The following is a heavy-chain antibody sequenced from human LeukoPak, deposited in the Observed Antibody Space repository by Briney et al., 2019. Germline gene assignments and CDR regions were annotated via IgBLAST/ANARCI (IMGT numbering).Heavy chain of an antibody. J-gene: IGHJ4*02. CDR3: TRMTTGHDY. Sequence: SETLSLTCAVSGVSFNNYYWSWVRQTPGKGLEWIGEINHSGYTNDSPSLKSRVTLSIDTSRKQFSLNLRSVAVADTGIYYCTRMTTGHDYWGQGTLVTVSS. D-gene: IGHD4-17*01. CDR1: GVSFNNYY. CDR2: INHSGYT. V-gene: IGHV4-34*01.